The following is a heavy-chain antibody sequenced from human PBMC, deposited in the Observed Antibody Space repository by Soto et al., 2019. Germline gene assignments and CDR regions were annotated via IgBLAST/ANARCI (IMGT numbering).Heavy chain of an antibody. V-gene: IGHV3-11*06. CDR3: ARSGDNFNVLDS. D-gene: IGHD1-1*01. Sequence: NPXGSLRLSCAASGFTFSDYYMSWVRQAPGRGLEWISYSSNSGTFARYATSVKGRFSISRDNANNSLYLEMNSLRVEDTAVYYCARSGDNFNVLDSWGQGTPVTV. CDR1: GFTFSDYY. J-gene: IGHJ4*02. CDR2: SSNSGTFA.